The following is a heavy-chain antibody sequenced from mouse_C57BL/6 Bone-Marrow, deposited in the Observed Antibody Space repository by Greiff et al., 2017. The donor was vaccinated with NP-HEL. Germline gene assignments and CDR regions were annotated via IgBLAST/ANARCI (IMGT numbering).Heavy chain of an antibody. D-gene: IGHD2-2*01. J-gene: IGHJ2*01. CDR2: IDPSDSET. V-gene: IGHV1-52*01. Sequence: VQLQQPGAELVRPGSSVKLSCKASGYTFTSYWMHWVKQRPIQGLEWIGNIDPSDSETHYNQKFKDKATLTVDKSSSTAYMQLSSLTSEDSAVYYCARLGGYDEGYFDYWGQGTTLTVSS. CDR1: GYTFTSYW. CDR3: ARLGGYDEGYFDY.